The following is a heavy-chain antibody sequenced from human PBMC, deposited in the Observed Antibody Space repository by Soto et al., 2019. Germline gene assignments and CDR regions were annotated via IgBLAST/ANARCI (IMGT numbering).Heavy chain of an antibody. D-gene: IGHD2-2*03. CDR1: GFTFSSYA. Sequence: QVQLVESGGGVVQPGRSLRLSCAASGFTFSSYAMHWVRQAPGKGLEWVAVISYDGSNKYYADSIKGRFTISRDNSKNTLYLQMNTLRNENTALYYCARVPGYCSSTSCYGNYYYGMDVWGQGTTVTVSS. CDR3: ARVPGYCSSTSCYGNYYYGMDV. CDR2: ISYDGSNK. V-gene: IGHV3-30-3*01. J-gene: IGHJ6*02.